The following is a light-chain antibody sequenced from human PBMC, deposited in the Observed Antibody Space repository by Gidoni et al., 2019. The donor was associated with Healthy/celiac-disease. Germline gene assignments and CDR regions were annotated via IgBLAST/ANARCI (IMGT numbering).Light chain of an antibody. Sequence: DIQMTQSPSSLSASVGDRVTITCQASQDISNYLNWYQQKPGKAPKLLIYDASNLETGVPSRFSGSGSGTDFTFTISSLQPEDIATYYCQQYDNLPITFXQXPRLXIK. V-gene: IGKV1-33*01. J-gene: IGKJ5*01. CDR3: QQYDNLPIT. CDR1: QDISNY. CDR2: DAS.